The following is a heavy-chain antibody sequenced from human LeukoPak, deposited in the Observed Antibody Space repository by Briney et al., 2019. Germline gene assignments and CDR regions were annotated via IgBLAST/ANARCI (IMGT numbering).Heavy chain of an antibody. V-gene: IGHV1-18*01. CDR1: GYTFTSYG. CDR3: ARVNVVVVPAANFRKFDY. J-gene: IGHJ4*02. Sequence: ASVKVSCKASGYTFTSYGISWVRQAPGQGLEWMGWISAYNGNTNYAQKLQGRVTMTTDTSTSTAYMELRSLRSDDTAVYYCARVNVVVVPAANFRKFDYWGQGTLVTVSS. CDR2: ISAYNGNT. D-gene: IGHD2-2*01.